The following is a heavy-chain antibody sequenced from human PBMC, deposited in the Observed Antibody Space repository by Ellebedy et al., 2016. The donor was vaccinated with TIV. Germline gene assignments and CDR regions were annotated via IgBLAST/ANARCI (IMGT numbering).Heavy chain of an antibody. CDR2: ISYTGSA. CDR1: SCSVTHVYYL. D-gene: IGHD6-25*01. Sequence: MPSETLSLTCTVSSCSVTHVYYLWTWIRQPPGKGLEYVGDISYTGSANYNPSLRSRVTISVDASKRQFSLRLDFVTTADTAVYFCARFRSGGLGPGIESWGQGTLVTVSS. V-gene: IGHV4-61*01. CDR3: ARFRSGGLGPGIES. J-gene: IGHJ1*01.